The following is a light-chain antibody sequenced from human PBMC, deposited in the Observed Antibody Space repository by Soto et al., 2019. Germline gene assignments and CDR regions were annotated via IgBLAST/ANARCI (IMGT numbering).Light chain of an antibody. J-gene: IGKJ2*01. CDR1: QRIRTS. Sequence: DVQMTQSPSSLSASVGDRVTITCRASQRIRTSLNWYQQKPGKAPKFLIYDASSLQSEVPSRFSGSGSGTGFTLTISNLQPEDFATYYCQQSYSVPPTFGQGTKLEI. CDR3: QQSYSVPPT. V-gene: IGKV1-39*01. CDR2: DAS.